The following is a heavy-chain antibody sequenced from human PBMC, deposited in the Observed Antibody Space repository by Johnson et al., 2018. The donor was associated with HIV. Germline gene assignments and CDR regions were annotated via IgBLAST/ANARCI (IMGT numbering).Heavy chain of an antibody. V-gene: IGHV3-30*03. Sequence: QVQLVESGGGVVQPGRSLRLSCAASRFTFSTYGMHWVRQAPGKGLEWVAVISYDGSNKYYADSVKGRFTISRDNSKNTLYLQMNSLRAEDTAVYYCARSMTTVTVAFDIWGQGTMVTVSS. CDR2: ISYDGSNK. CDR1: RFTFSTYG. D-gene: IGHD4-17*01. CDR3: ARSMTTVTVAFDI. J-gene: IGHJ3*02.